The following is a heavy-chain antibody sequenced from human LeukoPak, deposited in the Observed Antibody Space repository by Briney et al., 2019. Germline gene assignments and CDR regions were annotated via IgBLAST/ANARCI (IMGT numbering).Heavy chain of an antibody. CDR1: GGSISSYY. Sequence: SETLSLTCTVSGGSISSYYWSWIRQPPGKGLEWIGYIYYSGSTNYNPSLKSRVTISGDTSKNQFSLKLGSVTAADTAVYYCARHVRYYDILTGLTSYYFDYWGQGTLVTVSS. CDR3: ARHVRYYDILTGLTSYYFDY. V-gene: IGHV4-59*08. J-gene: IGHJ4*02. CDR2: IYYSGST. D-gene: IGHD3-9*01.